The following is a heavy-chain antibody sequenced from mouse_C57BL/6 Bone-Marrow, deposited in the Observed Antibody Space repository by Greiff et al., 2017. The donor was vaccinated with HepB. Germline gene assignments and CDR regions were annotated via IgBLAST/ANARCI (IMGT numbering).Heavy chain of an antibody. CDR2: IHPNSGST. J-gene: IGHJ2*01. Sequence: VQLQQPGAELVKPGASVKLSCKASGYTFTSYWMHWVKQRPGQGLEWIGMIHPNSGSTNYNEKFKSKATLTVDKSSSTAYMQLSSLTSEDSAVYYCARRGDGGYYFDYWGQGTTLTVSS. CDR3: ARRGDGGYYFDY. V-gene: IGHV1-64*01. CDR1: GYTFTSYW.